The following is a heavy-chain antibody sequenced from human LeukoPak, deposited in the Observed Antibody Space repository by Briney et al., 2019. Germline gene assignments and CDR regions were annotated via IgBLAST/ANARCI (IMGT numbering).Heavy chain of an antibody. J-gene: IGHJ6*02. V-gene: IGHV4-59*01. D-gene: IGHD3-10*01. CDR3: ARFPRSGSYYYYYYYGMDV. CDR2: IYYSGST. Sequence: SETLSLTCTVSGGSISSYYWSWIRQPPGKGLEWIGYIYYSGSTNYNPSLKSRVTISVDTSKNQFSLKLSSVTAADTAVYYCARFPRSGSYYYYYYYGMDVWGQGTTVTVSS. CDR1: GGSISSYY.